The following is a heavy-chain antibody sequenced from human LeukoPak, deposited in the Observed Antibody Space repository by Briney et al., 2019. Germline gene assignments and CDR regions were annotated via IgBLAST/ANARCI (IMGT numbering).Heavy chain of an antibody. Sequence: GGSLRLSCAASGFTFGSYAMSWVRQAPGKGLEWVSGISGSGDRTYYADSVKSRFTISRDNSKNTLYVQMNSLRVEDTAVYYCAKDRSLDGGNSNGYFDYWGQGTLVTVSS. V-gene: IGHV3-23*01. CDR2: ISGSGDRT. D-gene: IGHD4-23*01. CDR1: GFTFGSYA. CDR3: AKDRSLDGGNSNGYFDY. J-gene: IGHJ4*02.